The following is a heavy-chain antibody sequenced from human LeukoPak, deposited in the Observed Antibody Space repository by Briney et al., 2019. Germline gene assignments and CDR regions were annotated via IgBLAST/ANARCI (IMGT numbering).Heavy chain of an antibody. D-gene: IGHD3-3*01. Sequence: SETLSLTCTVSGGSISSGYYWGWIRQPPGKGLEWIGSIYHSGSTYYNPSLKSRVTISVDTSKNQFSLKLSSVTAADTAVYYCARVYYDFWSGYYYYYMDVWGKGTTVTVSS. V-gene: IGHV4-38-2*02. CDR1: GGSISSGYY. CDR3: ARVYYDFWSGYYYYYMDV. CDR2: IYHSGST. J-gene: IGHJ6*03.